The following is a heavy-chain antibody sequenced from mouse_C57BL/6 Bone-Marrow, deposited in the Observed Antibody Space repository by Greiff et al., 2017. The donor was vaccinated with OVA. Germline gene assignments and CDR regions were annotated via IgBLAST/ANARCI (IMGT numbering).Heavy chain of an antibody. Sequence: EVKLMESGPGLVKPSQSLSLTCSVTGYSITSGYYWNWIRQFPGNKLEWMGYISYDGSNNYNPSLKNRISITRDTSKNQFFLKLNSVTTEDTATYYCARGDYDVGFAYWGQGTLVTVSA. D-gene: IGHD2-4*01. CDR3: ARGDYDVGFAY. J-gene: IGHJ3*01. CDR2: ISYDGSN. CDR1: GYSITSGYY. V-gene: IGHV3-6*01.